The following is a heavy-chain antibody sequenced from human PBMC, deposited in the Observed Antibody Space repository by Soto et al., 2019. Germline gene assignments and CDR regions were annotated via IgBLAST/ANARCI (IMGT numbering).Heavy chain of an antibody. V-gene: IGHV4-39*01. CDR3: ARRGVRAEATNWFDP. D-gene: IGHD5-12*01. CDR2: MYHGGTT. J-gene: IGHJ5*02. CDR1: GGSISSGSYY. Sequence: SETLSLTCSVSGGSISSGSYYWGWIRQTPGRGLEWIASMYHGGTTYSNPSLKSRVTISVDTSKNQFSLRLTSVTAADTAVYYCARRGVRAEATNWFDPWGQGTLVTV.